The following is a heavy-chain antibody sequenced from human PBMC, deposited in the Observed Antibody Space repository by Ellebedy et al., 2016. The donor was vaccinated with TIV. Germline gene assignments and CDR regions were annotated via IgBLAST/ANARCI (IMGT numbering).Heavy chain of an antibody. CDR3: TTSVIPVH. V-gene: IGHV3-15*01. CDR1: GFTFSSAW. CDR2: VKTMTDGETT. Sequence: PGGSLRLSCSASGFTFSSAWMSWVRQAPGTGLEWVGHVKTMTDGETTDYAAPVKGRFTISRDDSKNTLVLQMNSLKAEDTAVYYCTTSVIPVHWGQGTLVTVSS. J-gene: IGHJ1*01. D-gene: IGHD3-16*02.